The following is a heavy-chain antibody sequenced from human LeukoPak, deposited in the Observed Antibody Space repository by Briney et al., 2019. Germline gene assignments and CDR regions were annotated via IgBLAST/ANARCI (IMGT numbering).Heavy chain of an antibody. D-gene: IGHD2-15*01. CDR2: IKNKRDGETT. CDR1: GLTFSDAW. Sequence: PGGSLRLSCAASGLTFSDAWMSWVRQAPGKGLEWVGRIKNKRDGETTEYNTPVKGRFTISRDNSKNTLYLQMGSLRAEDMAVYYCARDHRAVAATSPLDYWGQGTLVTVSS. CDR3: ARDHRAVAATSPLDY. V-gene: IGHV3-15*01. J-gene: IGHJ4*02.